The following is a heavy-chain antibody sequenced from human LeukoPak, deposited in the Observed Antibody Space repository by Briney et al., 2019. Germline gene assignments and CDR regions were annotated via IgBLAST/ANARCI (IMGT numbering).Heavy chain of an antibody. Sequence: GRSLRLSCAASGFTFSSYGMHWVRQAPGKGLEWVAVIWYDGSNKYYADSVKGRFTISRDNSKNTLYLQMNSLRAEDTAVYYCAKPQLERRSLDYFDYWGQGTLVTVSS. D-gene: IGHD1-1*01. V-gene: IGHV3-33*06. CDR1: GFTFSSYG. CDR2: IWYDGSNK. J-gene: IGHJ4*02. CDR3: AKPQLERRSLDYFDY.